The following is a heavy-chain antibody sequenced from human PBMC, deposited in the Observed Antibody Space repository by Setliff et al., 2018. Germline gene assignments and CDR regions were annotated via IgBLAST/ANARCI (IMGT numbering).Heavy chain of an antibody. Sequence: ASVKVSCKTSGYSFTNYFIHWVRQAPGQGLEWMGVIDPSGDTTSFAQRFQGRVSLTSDTSTTTIYMELSSLRSEDTAVYYCARESTAKNFWGEYSDYWGQGTLVTVSS. V-gene: IGHV1-46*01. D-gene: IGHD3-3*01. CDR3: ARESTAKNFWGEYSDY. CDR2: IDPSGDTT. J-gene: IGHJ4*02. CDR1: GYSFTNYF.